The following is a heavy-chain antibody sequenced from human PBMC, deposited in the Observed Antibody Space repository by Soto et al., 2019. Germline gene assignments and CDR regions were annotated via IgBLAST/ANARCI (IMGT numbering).Heavy chain of an antibody. J-gene: IGHJ4*02. V-gene: IGHV1-18*01. Sequence: QVPLLQSGAEVKKPGASVKVSCKASGYTFTSYDINWVRQAPGQGLEWMGWINAYSGKTNYSQKLQDRVTMTTDTSTNTAYMELRSLRSDDTAVYYCARDSGMKRFLEWLPFDYWGRGTLVTVSS. CDR1: GYTFTSYD. CDR2: INAYSGKT. D-gene: IGHD3-3*01. CDR3: ARDSGMKRFLEWLPFDY.